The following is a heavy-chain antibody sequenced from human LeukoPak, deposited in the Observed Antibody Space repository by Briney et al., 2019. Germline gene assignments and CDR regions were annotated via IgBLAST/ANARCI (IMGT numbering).Heavy chain of an antibody. CDR2: IIPIFGTA. CDR1: GCSFSHYV. CDR3: TKQGAVRQDYYMDV. J-gene: IGHJ6*03. D-gene: IGHD3-16*01. Sequence: GSSVQVTRQGTGCSFSHYVISWLRQPRAQRLAWMGRIIPIFGTANYAQKLQGRVTITADIVSSTAHMKLTTLTSGDTAVYFCTKQGAVRQDYYMDVWGNGTTVTVSS. V-gene: IGHV1-69*06.